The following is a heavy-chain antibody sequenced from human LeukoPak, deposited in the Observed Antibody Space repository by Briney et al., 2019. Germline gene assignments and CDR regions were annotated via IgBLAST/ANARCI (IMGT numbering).Heavy chain of an antibody. CDR1: GGSISSYY. J-gene: IGHJ3*02. Sequence: SETLSLTCTVSGGSISSYYWSWIRQPPGKGLEWIGYIYYSGSTNYNPSLKSRVTISVDTSKNQFSLKLSSVTAADTAVYYCARLRATAFDIWGQGTMVTVSS. CDR3: ARLRATAFDI. V-gene: IGHV4-59*08. CDR2: IYYSGST.